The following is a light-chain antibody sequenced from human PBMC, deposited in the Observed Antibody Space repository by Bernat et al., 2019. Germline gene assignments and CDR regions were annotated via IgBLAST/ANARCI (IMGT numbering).Light chain of an antibody. CDR3: SSYAGSNNFV. CDR2: EVS. Sequence: QSALTQPPSASGSPGQSVTISCTGTGSDVGGYNYVSWYQQHPGKAPKLMIYEVSKRPSGVPDRFSGSKSGNTASLTVSGLQAEDDADYYCSSYAGSNNFVFGTGTKVTVL. J-gene: IGLJ1*01. V-gene: IGLV2-8*01. CDR1: GSDVGGYNY.